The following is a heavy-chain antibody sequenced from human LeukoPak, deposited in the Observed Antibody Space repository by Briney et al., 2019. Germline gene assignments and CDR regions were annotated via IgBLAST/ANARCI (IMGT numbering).Heavy chain of an antibody. V-gene: IGHV1-2*06. J-gene: IGHJ4*02. CDR2: INPNSGGT. CDR1: GYTFIGYY. CDR3: ARVRGIPYYFDY. Sequence: GSVKVSCKASGYTFIGYYIHWVRQAPGQGLEWMGRINPNSGGTNYAQTFQGRVTMTRDTSISTAYMEMSRLRSDDTAVYSCARVRGIPYYFDYWGQGTLVTVSS.